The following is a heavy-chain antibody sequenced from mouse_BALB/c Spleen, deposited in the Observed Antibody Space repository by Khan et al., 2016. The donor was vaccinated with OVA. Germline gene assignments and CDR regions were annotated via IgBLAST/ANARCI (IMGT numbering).Heavy chain of an antibody. D-gene: IGHD1-1*02. CDR2: IWRGGTT. V-gene: IGHV2-5*01. CDR1: GFSLTSFG. CDR3: AREGCYGGDDGIDY. J-gene: IGHJ4*01. Sequence: QVQLQESGPGLVQPSQSLSITCTVSGFSLTSFGVHWVRQSPGKGLEWLGRIWRGGTTDYNAAFMSRLSITKDNSKSQVFFKMNSLQVDDTAIDCCAREGCYGGDDGIDYWGQGTSVTVSA.